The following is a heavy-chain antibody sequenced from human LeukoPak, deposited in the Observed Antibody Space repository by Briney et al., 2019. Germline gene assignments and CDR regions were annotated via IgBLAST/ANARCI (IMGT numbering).Heavy chain of an antibody. D-gene: IGHD3-3*01. J-gene: IGHJ3*02. CDR2: IYTSGST. V-gene: IGHV4-4*07. CDR1: GGSTSSYY. CDR3: ARDPIFGVVNAFDI. Sequence: SETLSLTCTVSGGSTSSYYWSWIRQPAGKGLEWIGRIYTSGSTNYNPSLKSRVTISVDTSKNQFSLKLSSVTAADTAVYYCARDPIFGVVNAFDIWGQGTMVTVSS.